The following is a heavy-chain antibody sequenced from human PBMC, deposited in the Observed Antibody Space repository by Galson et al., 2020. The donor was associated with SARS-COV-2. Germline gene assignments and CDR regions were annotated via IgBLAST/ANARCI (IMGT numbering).Heavy chain of an antibody. Sequence: GESLKISCAASGFTFSNAWMSWVRQAPGKGLEWVGRIKSKTDGGTTDYAAPVKGSFTISRDDSKNTLYMQMNSLKTEDTAVYYCTTDDCSSTSWPDYYYYYMHVWGKGTTVTVSS. D-gene: IGHD2-2*01. CDR1: GFTFSNAW. CDR2: IKSKTDGGTT. V-gene: IGHV3-15*01. J-gene: IGHJ6*03. CDR3: TTDDCSSTSWPDYYYYYMHV.